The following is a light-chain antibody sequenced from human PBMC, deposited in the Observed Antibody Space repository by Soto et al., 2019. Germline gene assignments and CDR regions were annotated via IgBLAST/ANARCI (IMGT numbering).Light chain of an antibody. CDR1: SSDVGSYNL. V-gene: IGLV2-23*02. CDR2: EVI. CDR3: CSDGRSVYV. Sequence: QSVLTQPASVSGSPGQSITISCTGTSSDVGSYNLVSWYQHHPGKAPKLMIYEVIKRPSGVSNCFSGSKSGNTASLTISRLLAEDEADYYCCSDGRSVYVFGTGTKVTFL. J-gene: IGLJ1*01.